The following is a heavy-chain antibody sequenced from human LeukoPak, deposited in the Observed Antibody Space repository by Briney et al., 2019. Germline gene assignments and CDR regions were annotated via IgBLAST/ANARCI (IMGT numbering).Heavy chain of an antibody. CDR2: INSDGSGG. Sequence: GGSLRLSCAVSGFSFSGFWMSWSRQAPGKGLEWVASINSDGSGGYYADVVKGRFTISRDNAKNSLYLQINSLRAEDTAVYYCARSSYSSSSSVWGQGTMVTVSS. CDR3: ARSSYSSSSSV. J-gene: IGHJ3*01. V-gene: IGHV3-7*03. CDR1: GFSFSGFW. D-gene: IGHD6-6*01.